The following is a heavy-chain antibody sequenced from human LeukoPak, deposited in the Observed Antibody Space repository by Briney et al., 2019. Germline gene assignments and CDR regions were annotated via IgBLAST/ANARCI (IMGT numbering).Heavy chain of an antibody. D-gene: IGHD3-3*01. CDR2: IYYSGST. Sequence: SETLSLTCTVSGGSISSFYWNWIRQPPGKGLEWIGYIYYSGSTNYNPSLKSRVTISVDTSKNQFSLKLSSVTAADTAVYYCARSRGFLERFLSGPWGKGTTVTVSS. CDR3: ARSRGFLERFLSGP. V-gene: IGHV4-59*01. J-gene: IGHJ6*04. CDR1: GGSISSFY.